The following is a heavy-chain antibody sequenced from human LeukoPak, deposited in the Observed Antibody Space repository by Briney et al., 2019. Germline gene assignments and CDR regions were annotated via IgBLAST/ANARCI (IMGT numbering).Heavy chain of an antibody. CDR2: INHSGST. D-gene: IGHD3-22*01. CDR3: ARGLYYDSSGYPYY. CDR1: GGSFSGYY. J-gene: IGHJ4*02. V-gene: IGHV4-34*01. Sequence: SETLSLTCAVYGGSFSGYYWSWIRQPPGKGLEWIGEINHSGSTNYNPSLKSRVTISVDTSKNQFSLKLSSATAADTAVYYCARGLYYDSSGYPYYWGQGTLVTVSS.